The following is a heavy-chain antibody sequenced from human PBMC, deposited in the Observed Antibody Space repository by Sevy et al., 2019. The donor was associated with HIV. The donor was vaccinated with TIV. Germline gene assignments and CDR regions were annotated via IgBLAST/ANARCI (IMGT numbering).Heavy chain of an antibody. Sequence: SETLSLTFTVSGGSISSYYWIWIRQPPGKGLEWIGYIYYSGSTNYNPSLKSRVTISVDTSKNQFSLKLSSVTAADTAVYYCARGQLPFYGSGSLSWFDPWGQGTLVTVSS. V-gene: IGHV4-59*01. CDR2: IYYSGST. D-gene: IGHD3-10*01. CDR3: ARGQLPFYGSGSLSWFDP. J-gene: IGHJ5*02. CDR1: GGSISSYY.